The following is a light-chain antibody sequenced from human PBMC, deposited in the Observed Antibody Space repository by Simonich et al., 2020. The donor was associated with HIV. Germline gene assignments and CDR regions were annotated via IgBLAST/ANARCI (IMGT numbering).Light chain of an antibody. CDR2: TAS. CDR1: QGINSW. J-gene: IGKJ4*01. CDR3: QQSYVTLLT. V-gene: IGKV1-12*01. Sequence: DIQMTQSPSSVSASVGDRVTITCRASQGINSWLAWYQQRPGKAPKLLIYTASTLQSGVPSRFSGDGSGTDFTLTITSLQPEDFATYFCQQSYVTLLTFGGGTKVEIK.